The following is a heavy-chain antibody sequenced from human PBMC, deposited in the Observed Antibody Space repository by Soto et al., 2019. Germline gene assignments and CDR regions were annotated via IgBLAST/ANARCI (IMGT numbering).Heavy chain of an antibody. CDR1: GYSFTSYW. D-gene: IGHD6-13*01. V-gene: IGHV5-51*01. Sequence: PGESLKISCKGSGYSFTSYWIGWVRQMPGKGLEWMGIIYLGDSDTRYSPSFQGQVTISADKSISTAYLQWSSLKASDTAMYYCARQPLYRSNGLYYYGKDVWGQGTTVTVSS. J-gene: IGHJ6*02. CDR2: IYLGDSDT. CDR3: ARQPLYRSNGLYYYGKDV.